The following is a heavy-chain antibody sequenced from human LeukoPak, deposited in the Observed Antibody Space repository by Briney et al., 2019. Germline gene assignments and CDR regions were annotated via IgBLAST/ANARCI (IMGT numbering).Heavy chain of an antibody. CDR2: INHSGST. Sequence: SETLSLTCAVYGGSFSGYYWSWIRQPPGKGLEWIGEINHSGSTNYNPSLKSRVTISVDTSKNQFSLKLSSVTAADTAVYYCARDFPIVVVPAARDALDIWGQGTMVTVSS. D-gene: IGHD2-2*01. J-gene: IGHJ3*02. CDR3: ARDFPIVVVPAARDALDI. V-gene: IGHV4-34*01. CDR1: GGSFSGYY.